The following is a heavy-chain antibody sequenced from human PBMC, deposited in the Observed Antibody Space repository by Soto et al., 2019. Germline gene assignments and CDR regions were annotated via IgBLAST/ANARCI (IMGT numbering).Heavy chain of an antibody. CDR1: GFSFSGYN. V-gene: IGHV3-21*01. D-gene: IGHD2-2*01. J-gene: IGHJ4*02. CDR3: ARTLSSTWYFFDH. CDR2: ISHSGDSM. Sequence: GGSLRLSCATSGFSFSGYNMTWVRQARGNGLEWVSCISHSGDSMVYADSVKGRFRISRDNAQNSLYLQMDGLGVEDTAVYYCARTLSSTWYFFDHWGQGTQVTVSS.